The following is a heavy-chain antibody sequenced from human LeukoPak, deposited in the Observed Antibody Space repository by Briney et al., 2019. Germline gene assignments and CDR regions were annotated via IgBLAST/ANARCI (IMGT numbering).Heavy chain of an antibody. CDR2: ISYDGSNE. CDR3: ARDIRGDFDY. J-gene: IGHJ4*02. D-gene: IGHD3-16*01. V-gene: IGHV3-30*03. Sequence: GSSLRLSCTASGFTFSNYGMLWVPPAPGKGLEWVVVISYDGSNEYYADSVKGRFTISRDNSKNTLYLQMNSLRAEDTAVYYCARDIRGDFDYWGQGTLVTVSS. CDR1: GFTFSNYG.